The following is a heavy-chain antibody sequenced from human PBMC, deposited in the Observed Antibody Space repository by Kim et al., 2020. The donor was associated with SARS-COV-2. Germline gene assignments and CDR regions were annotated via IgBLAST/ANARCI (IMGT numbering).Heavy chain of an antibody. CDR1: GYTFTSYG. CDR3: AKVPLVTIFGVVIIKYYYMDV. D-gene: IGHD3-3*01. CDR2: ISAYNGNT. Sequence: ASVKVSCKASGYTFTSYGISWVRQAPGQGLEWMGWISAYNGNTNYAQKLQGRVTMTTDTSTSTAYMELRSLRSDDTAVYYCAKVPLVTIFGVVIIKYYYMDVGGKGT. J-gene: IGHJ6*03. V-gene: IGHV1-18*01.